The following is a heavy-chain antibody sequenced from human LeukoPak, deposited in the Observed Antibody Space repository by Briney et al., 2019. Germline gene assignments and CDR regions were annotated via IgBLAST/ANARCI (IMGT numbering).Heavy chain of an antibody. Sequence: GGSPRLSCAASGFTFSSYAMSWVRQAPGKGLEWVSAISGSGGSTYYADSVKGRFTLSRDNSKNTLYLQMNSLRAEDTAVYYCAKSIGGVVVVAADYWGQGTLVTVSS. V-gene: IGHV3-23*01. CDR1: GFTFSSYA. CDR2: ISGSGGST. D-gene: IGHD2-15*01. J-gene: IGHJ4*02. CDR3: AKSIGGVVVVAADY.